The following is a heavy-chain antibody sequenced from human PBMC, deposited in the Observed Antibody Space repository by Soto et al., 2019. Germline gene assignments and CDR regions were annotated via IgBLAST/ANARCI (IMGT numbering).Heavy chain of an antibody. Sequence: SETLSLTCTVSGGSISSYYWSWIRQPPGKGLEWIGYIYYSGSTNYNPSLKSRVTISVDTSKNQFSLKLSSVTAADTAVYYCARESSPGHWFDPWGQGTLVTVSS. CDR1: GGSISSYY. CDR3: ARESSPGHWFDP. V-gene: IGHV4-59*12. CDR2: IYYSGST. J-gene: IGHJ5*02. D-gene: IGHD6-6*01.